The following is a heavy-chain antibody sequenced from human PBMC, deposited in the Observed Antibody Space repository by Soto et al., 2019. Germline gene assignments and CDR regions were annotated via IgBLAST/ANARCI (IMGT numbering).Heavy chain of an antibody. J-gene: IGHJ5*02. V-gene: IGHV3-53*01. CDR1: GFTVSNTY. D-gene: IGHD2-2*01. Sequence: VGSLRLSCAASGFTVSNTYMTWVRQPPGKGLECVSVIYTAGGTNYADSVKGRFIISRDNSKNTLYLQMNSLRAEDTTVYYCARALPVAKGGFDPWGQGTLVTVSS. CDR2: IYTAGGT. CDR3: ARALPVAKGGFDP.